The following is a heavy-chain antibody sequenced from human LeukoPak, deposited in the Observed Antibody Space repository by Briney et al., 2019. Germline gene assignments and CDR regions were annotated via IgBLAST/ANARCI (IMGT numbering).Heavy chain of an antibody. Sequence: ASVKVSCKASGYTFTSYGISWVRQAPGQGLEWMGWISAYNGNTNYAQKLQGRVTMTTDTSTSTAYMELRSLRSDDTAVYYCARYLGSGNYYNYYYMDVWGKGTTVTVSS. V-gene: IGHV1-18*01. CDR2: ISAYNGNT. CDR3: ARYLGSGNYYNYYYMDV. CDR1: GYTFTSYG. D-gene: IGHD3-10*01. J-gene: IGHJ6*03.